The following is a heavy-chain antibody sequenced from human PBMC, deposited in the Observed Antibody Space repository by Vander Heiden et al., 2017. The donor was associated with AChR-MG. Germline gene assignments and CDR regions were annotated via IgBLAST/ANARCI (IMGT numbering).Heavy chain of an antibody. CDR1: GSTLTELS. Sequence: QVQLVQSGAEVKKPGASVKVSCKVSGSTLTELSMPWVRQAPGKGLEWMGGFDPEDGETSYAQKFQGRVTMTEDTSTDTAYMELSSLRSEDTAVYYCATFGVLRGGVVIPTLDYWGQGTLVTVSS. CDR3: ATFGVLRGGVVIPTLDY. CDR2: FDPEDGET. D-gene: IGHD3-3*01. J-gene: IGHJ4*02. V-gene: IGHV1-24*01.